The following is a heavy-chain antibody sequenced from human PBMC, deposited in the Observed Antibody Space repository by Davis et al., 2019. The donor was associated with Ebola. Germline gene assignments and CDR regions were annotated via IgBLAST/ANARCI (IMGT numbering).Heavy chain of an antibody. V-gene: IGHV4-4*07. Sequence: SETLSLTCTVSGDSLSYYYWSWIRQPAGTGLEWIGHIHSSGSTYYNPSLKSRVTISVDTSKKQFSLKLSSVTAADTALYYCARDVRSRYGSSSYGMDVWGRGTTVTVSS. CDR2: IHSSGST. D-gene: IGHD6-19*01. CDR1: GDSLSYYY. J-gene: IGHJ6*02. CDR3: ARDVRSRYGSSSYGMDV.